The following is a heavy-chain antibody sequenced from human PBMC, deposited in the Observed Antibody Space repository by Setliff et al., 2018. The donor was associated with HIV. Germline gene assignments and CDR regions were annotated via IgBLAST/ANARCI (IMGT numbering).Heavy chain of an antibody. V-gene: IGHV1-18*01. Sequence: ASVKVSCKASGYTFTSDGISWVRQAPGQGLEWMGWISAYNGNTNYAQKLKGRVTMTTDTSTSTASMELKSLRSDDTAVYYCARVSYDSSGYYFNQVGNYYYYYMDVWGKGTTVTVSS. CDR1: GYTFTSDG. CDR3: ARVSYDSSGYYFNQVGNYYYYYMDV. D-gene: IGHD3-22*01. CDR2: ISAYNGNT. J-gene: IGHJ6*03.